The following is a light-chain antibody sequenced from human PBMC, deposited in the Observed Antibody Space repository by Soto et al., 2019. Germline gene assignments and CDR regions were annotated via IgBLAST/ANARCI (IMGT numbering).Light chain of an antibody. J-gene: IGKJ1*01. CDR2: AAS. V-gene: IGKV1-27*01. CDR3: QKYNSAHWT. Sequence: DIQMTQSPSSLSASVGDRVTITGRASQGISNYLAWYQQKPGKVPKLLIYAASTLQSGVPSRFSGSGSGTDFTLTISSLQREDVATYYCQKYNSAHWTFGQGTKVQIK. CDR1: QGISNY.